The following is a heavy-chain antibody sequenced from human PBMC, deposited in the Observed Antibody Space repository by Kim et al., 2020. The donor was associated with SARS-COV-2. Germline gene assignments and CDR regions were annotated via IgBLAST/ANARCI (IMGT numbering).Heavy chain of an antibody. CDR3: ARGVVRGVKFDY. Sequence: GGSLRLSCAASGFTFSSYAMHWVRQAPGKGLEWVAVISYDGSNKYYADSVKGRFTISRDNSKNTLYLQMNSLRAEDTAVYYCARGVVRGVKFDYWGQGTLVTVSS. CDR2: ISYDGSNK. D-gene: IGHD3-10*01. J-gene: IGHJ4*02. CDR1: GFTFSSYA. V-gene: IGHV3-30*04.